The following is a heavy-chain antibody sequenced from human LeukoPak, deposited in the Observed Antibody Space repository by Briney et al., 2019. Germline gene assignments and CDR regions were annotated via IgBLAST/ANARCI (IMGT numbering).Heavy chain of an antibody. D-gene: IGHD1-26*01. CDR3: AREARGSGRDFDY. J-gene: IGHJ4*02. Sequence: KAGGSLRLSCAASGFSFSDFYMSWIRQPPGMGLEWISYIGTRSNPIYYADSVKGRFTISRDDAKNSLYLQMNSLRDEDTAVYFCAREARGSGRDFDYWGQGILVTVSS. CDR1: GFSFSDFY. V-gene: IGHV3-11*01. CDR2: IGTRSNPI.